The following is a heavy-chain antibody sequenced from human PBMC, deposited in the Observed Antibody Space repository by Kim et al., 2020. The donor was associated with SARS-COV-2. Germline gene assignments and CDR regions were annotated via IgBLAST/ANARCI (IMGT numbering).Heavy chain of an antibody. CDR1: GFTFSSYS. J-gene: IGHJ6*02. V-gene: IGHV3-21*01. Sequence: GGSLRLSCAASGFTFSSYSMNWVRQAPGKGLEWVSSISSSSSYIYYADSVKGRFTISRDNAKNSLYLQMNSLRAEDTAVYYCARDVRDYYGSGGPPDPVYYYYGMDVWGQGTTVTVSS. CDR2: ISSSSSYI. CDR3: ARDVRDYYGSGGPPDPVYYYYGMDV. D-gene: IGHD3-10*01.